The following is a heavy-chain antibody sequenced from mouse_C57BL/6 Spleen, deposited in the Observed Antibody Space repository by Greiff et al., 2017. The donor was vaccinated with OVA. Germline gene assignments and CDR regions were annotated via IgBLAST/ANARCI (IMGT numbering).Heavy chain of an antibody. V-gene: IGHV1-50*01. CDR2: IDPSDSYT. Sequence: VQLQQPGAELVKPGASVKLSCKASGYTFTSYWMQWVKQRPGQGLEWIGEIDPSDSYTNYNQKFKGKATLNVDTSSSTAYMQLSSLTSGDSAVFYLAARYSKPVAFWGQGTLVTVSA. CDR3: AARYSKPVAF. CDR1: GYTFTSYW. D-gene: IGHD2-5*01. J-gene: IGHJ3*01.